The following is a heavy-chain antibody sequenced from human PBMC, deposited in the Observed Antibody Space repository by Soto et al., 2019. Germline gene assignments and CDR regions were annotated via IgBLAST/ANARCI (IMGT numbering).Heavy chain of an antibody. J-gene: IGHJ6*02. D-gene: IGHD3-16*01. Sequence: QVQLVESGGGVVQPGRSLRLSCAASGFTFSSYGMHWVRQAPGTGLEWVAVIWYDGSNKYYADSVMGRFTISRDNSKNTLYLQMNSRRAEDTAVYYCASGALWSEEYYYYGMAVWGQETTVTVSS. CDR2: IWYDGSNK. CDR1: GFTFSSYG. V-gene: IGHV3-33*01. CDR3: ASGALWSEEYYYYGMAV.